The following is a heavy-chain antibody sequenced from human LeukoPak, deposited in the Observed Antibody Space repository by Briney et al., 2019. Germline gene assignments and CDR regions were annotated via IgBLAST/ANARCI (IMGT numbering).Heavy chain of an antibody. J-gene: IGHJ4*03. V-gene: IGHV3-21*01. CDR2: ISSDGSYI. CDR3: ASPHYCSGSSCCFGY. D-gene: IGHD2-15*01. Sequence: GGSLRLSCVASGLTFNNYNMNWVRQAPGKGLEWVSLISSDGSYIYYADSVRGRFTISRDNAKNSLYLQMNSLRAEDTAVYFCASPHYCSGSSCCFGYWGQGTLVTVSS. CDR1: GLTFNNYN.